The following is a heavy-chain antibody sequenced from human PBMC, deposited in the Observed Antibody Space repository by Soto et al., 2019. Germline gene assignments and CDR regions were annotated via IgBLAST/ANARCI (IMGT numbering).Heavy chain of an antibody. J-gene: IGHJ4*02. Sequence: PSETLCLTCTVSGGTISSYYWSWIRQPPGKGLEWIGYIYYSGSTNYNPSLKSRVTISVDTSKNQFSLKLSSVTAADTAVYYCARRYGTVFDYWGQGTLVTVSS. CDR3: ARRYGTVFDY. V-gene: IGHV4-59*01. CDR2: IYYSGST. CDR1: GGTISSYY. D-gene: IGHD6-13*01.